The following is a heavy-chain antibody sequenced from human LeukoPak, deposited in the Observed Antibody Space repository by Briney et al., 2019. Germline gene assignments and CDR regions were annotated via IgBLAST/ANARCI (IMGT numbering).Heavy chain of an antibody. D-gene: IGHD5-18*01. CDR3: ARDQEDSYGRNWFDP. Sequence: PSQTLSLTCTVSGGSISSGGYYWSWIRQHPGKGLEWIGYIYYSGSTYYNPSLKSRVTISVDTSKNQFSLKLSSVTDADTAVYYCARDQEDSYGRNWFDPWGQGTLVTVSS. CDR1: GGSISSGGYY. J-gene: IGHJ5*02. CDR2: IYYSGST. V-gene: IGHV4-31*03.